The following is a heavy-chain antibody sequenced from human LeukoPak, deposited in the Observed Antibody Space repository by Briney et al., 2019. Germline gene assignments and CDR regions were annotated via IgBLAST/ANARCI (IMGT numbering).Heavy chain of an antibody. CDR1: GYTFTSYY. V-gene: IGHV1-46*01. J-gene: IGHJ5*02. CDR3: ARDMDTAMPSNWFDP. Sequence: GVSVKVSCKASGYTFTSYYMHWVRQAPGQGLEWMGIINPSGGSTSYAQKFQGRVTMTRDTSTSTVYMELSSLRSEDTAVYYCARDMDTAMPSNWFDPWGQGTLVTVSS. CDR2: INPSGGST. D-gene: IGHD5-18*01.